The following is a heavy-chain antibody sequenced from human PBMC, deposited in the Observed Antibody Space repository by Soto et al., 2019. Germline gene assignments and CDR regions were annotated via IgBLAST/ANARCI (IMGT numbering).Heavy chain of an antibody. V-gene: IGHV3-72*01. J-gene: IGHJ4*02. D-gene: IGHD6-13*01. CDR1: GFTFSDHY. Sequence: PGGSLRLSCAASGFTFSDHYMDWVRQAPGKGLEWVGRIRNKAKSYTTDYAASVKGRFTISRDDSKNSLFLQMNSLNTGDMAVYYCAREGYSSSWYLDYWGQGTLVTVSS. CDR3: AREGYSSSWYLDY. CDR2: IRNKAKSYTT.